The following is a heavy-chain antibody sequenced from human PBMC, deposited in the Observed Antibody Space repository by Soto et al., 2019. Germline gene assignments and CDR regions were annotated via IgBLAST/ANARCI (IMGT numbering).Heavy chain of an antibody. Sequence: SETLSLTCAFYGGSFDDFYWSWVRQSPGKGLEWIGEISHDGGTNYSPSLASRISISADTSKNQFSLHLKSVTAADTGLYYCARGQLVWYGDLTPYHRDMDVWGQGDTVTVSS. CDR2: ISHDGGT. J-gene: IGHJ6*02. CDR3: ARGQLVWYGDLTPYHRDMDV. V-gene: IGHV4-34*01. D-gene: IGHD3-10*01. CDR1: GGSFDDFY.